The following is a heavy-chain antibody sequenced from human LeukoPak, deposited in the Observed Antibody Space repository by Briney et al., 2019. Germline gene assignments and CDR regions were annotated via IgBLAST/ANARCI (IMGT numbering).Heavy chain of an antibody. CDR1: GFTFSSYE. J-gene: IGHJ3*02. CDR3: ARDQAAAGSDAFDI. Sequence: GGSLRLSCAASGFTFSSYEMNWVRQAPGKGLEWGSYISSSGSTIYYADSVKGRFTISRDNAKNSLCLQMNSLRAEDTAVYYCARDQAAAGSDAFDIWGQGTMVSVSS. CDR2: ISSSGSTI. V-gene: IGHV3-48*03. D-gene: IGHD6-13*01.